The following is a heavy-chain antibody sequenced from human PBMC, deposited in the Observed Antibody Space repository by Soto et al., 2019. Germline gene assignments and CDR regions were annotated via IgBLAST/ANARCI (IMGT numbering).Heavy chain of an antibody. D-gene: IGHD6-13*01. CDR3: ARDREAAAGTLFYNYYYYYMDV. V-gene: IGHV3-33*01. CDR2: IWYDGSNK. Sequence: GGSLRLSCAASGFTFSSYGMHWVRQAPGKGLEWVAVIWYDGSNKYYADSVKGRFTISRDNSKNTLYLQMNSLRAEDTAVYYCARDREAAAGTLFYNYYYYYMDVWGKGTTVTVSS. CDR1: GFTFSSYG. J-gene: IGHJ6*03.